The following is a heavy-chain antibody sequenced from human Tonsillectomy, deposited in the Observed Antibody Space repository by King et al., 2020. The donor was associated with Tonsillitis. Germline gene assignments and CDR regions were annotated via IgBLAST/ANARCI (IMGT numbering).Heavy chain of an antibody. CDR3: ARVGCQVAYCGGDCSSIDY. CDR2: INPNSGGT. Sequence: VQLVQSGAEVKKPGASVKVSCKASGYTFTGYYMHWVRQAPGQGLEWMGWINPNSGGTNYAQKFQGRVTMTRDTSISTAYMELSRLRSDDTAVYYCARVGCQVAYCGGDCSSIDYWGQGTLVTVSS. D-gene: IGHD2-21*02. V-gene: IGHV1-2*02. CDR1: GYTFTGYY. J-gene: IGHJ4*02.